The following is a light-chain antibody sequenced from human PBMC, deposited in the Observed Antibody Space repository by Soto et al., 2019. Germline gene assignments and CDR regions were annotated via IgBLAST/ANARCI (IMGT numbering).Light chain of an antibody. V-gene: IGKV3-20*01. CDR3: QQYGDSLFS. CDR2: AAS. J-gene: IGKJ3*01. CDR1: QTVTVNS. Sequence: IVLTQSPATLSLSPGEGATLSCRASQTVTVNSLAWYQQTPGQTPRLLIYAASTRTTGIPERYNGSGSGTDFVLTISRLEPEDFAMYYCQQYGDSLFSFGPGTKV.